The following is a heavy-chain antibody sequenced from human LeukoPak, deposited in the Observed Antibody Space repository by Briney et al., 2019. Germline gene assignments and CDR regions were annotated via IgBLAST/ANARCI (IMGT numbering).Heavy chain of an antibody. CDR2: ISSSSSYI. D-gene: IGHD3-22*01. Sequence: GGSLRLSCAASGFTFSSYSMNWVRQAPGKGLEWVSSISSSSSYIYYADSVKGRFTISRDNAKNSLYLQMNSLRAEDTALYYCAKNPNQYYYDSSGYHDAFDIWGQGTMVTVSS. CDR3: AKNPNQYYYDSSGYHDAFDI. J-gene: IGHJ3*02. CDR1: GFTFSSYS. V-gene: IGHV3-21*04.